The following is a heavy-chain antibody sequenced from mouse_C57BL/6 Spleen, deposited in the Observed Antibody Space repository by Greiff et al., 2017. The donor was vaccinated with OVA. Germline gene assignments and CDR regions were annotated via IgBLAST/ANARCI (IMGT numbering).Heavy chain of an antibody. CDR2: IYPGSGNT. J-gene: IGHJ2*01. D-gene: IGHD1-1*01. V-gene: IGHV1-66*01. CDR1: GYSFTSYY. CDR3: ASGGFITTVVAPFDY. Sequence: QVQLQQSGPELVKPGASVKISCKASGYSFTSYYIHWVKQRPGQGLEWIGWIYPGSGNTKYNEKFKGKATLTADTSSSTAYMQLSSLTSEDSAVYYCASGGFITTVVAPFDYWGQGTTLTVSS.